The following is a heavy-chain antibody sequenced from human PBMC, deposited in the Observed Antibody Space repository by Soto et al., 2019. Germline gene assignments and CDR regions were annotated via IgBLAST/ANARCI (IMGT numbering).Heavy chain of an antibody. CDR1: GGTFSSYT. V-gene: IGHV1-69*08. Sequence: QVQLVQSGSEVQKPGSSVKVSCKASGGTFSSYTISWVRQAPGQGLEWMGRIIPILGRANYAQKFQGRVTITEDKATSTAYMELSSLRAEDTAVYYCARGSAVAYAFDIWGQGTMVTVSS. D-gene: IGHD6-19*01. CDR3: ARGSAVAYAFDI. J-gene: IGHJ3*02. CDR2: IIPILGRA.